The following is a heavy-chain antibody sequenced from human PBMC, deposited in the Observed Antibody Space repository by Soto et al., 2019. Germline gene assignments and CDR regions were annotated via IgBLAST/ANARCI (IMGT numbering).Heavy chain of an antibody. Sequence: PGGSLRLSCAASGFTFSSYAMSWVRQATGKGLEWVSAISGSGGSTYYADSVKGRFTISRDNSKNTLYLQMNSLRAEDTAVYYCAKAARRVVGAHDAFDIWGQGTMVTVSS. D-gene: IGHD1-26*01. CDR1: GFTFSSYA. CDR2: ISGSGGST. V-gene: IGHV3-23*01. CDR3: AKAARRVVGAHDAFDI. J-gene: IGHJ3*02.